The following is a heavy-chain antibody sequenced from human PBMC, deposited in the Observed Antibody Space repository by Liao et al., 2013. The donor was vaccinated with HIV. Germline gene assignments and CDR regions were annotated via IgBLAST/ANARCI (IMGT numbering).Heavy chain of an antibody. D-gene: IGHD1-26*01. Sequence: QVQLQESGPGLVKPSETLPLTCTVSGGSISSFQWNWIRQPAGKGLEWIGRIYTSGSTNYNPSLKSRVTISVDTSKNQFSLKLSSVTAADTAVYYCARDKWELLEHYFDYWGQGTLVTVSS. V-gene: IGHV4-4*07. CDR1: GGSISSFQ. CDR3: ARDKWELLEHYFDY. CDR2: IYTSGST. J-gene: IGHJ4*02.